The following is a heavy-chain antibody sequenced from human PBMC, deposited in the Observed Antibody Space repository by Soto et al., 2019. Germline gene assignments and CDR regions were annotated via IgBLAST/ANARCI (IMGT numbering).Heavy chain of an antibody. CDR3: AKGDYYDSSGYYYY. CDR1: GFTFSSYG. D-gene: IGHD3-22*01. J-gene: IGHJ4*02. CDR2: ISYDGSNK. V-gene: IGHV3-30*18. Sequence: ESGGGVVQPGRSLRLSCAASGFTFSSYGMHWVRQAPGTGLEWVAVISYDGSNKYYADSVKGRFTISRDNSKNTLYLQMNSLRAEDTAVYYCAKGDYYDSSGYYYYWGQGTLVTVSS.